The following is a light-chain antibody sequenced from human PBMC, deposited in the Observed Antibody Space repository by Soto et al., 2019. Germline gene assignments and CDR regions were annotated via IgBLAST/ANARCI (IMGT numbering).Light chain of an antibody. CDR1: QSVSNN. CDR3: QQHYEWGT. Sequence: EIVMTQSPATLSVSPGETATLSCRASQSVSNNLVWYQQKPGQAPRLLIYGASTRATGIPARFSGSGSGTEFTLIISSLQSEDFAVYYGQQHYEWGTFGGGTKVEI. J-gene: IGKJ4*01. V-gene: IGKV3-15*01. CDR2: GAS.